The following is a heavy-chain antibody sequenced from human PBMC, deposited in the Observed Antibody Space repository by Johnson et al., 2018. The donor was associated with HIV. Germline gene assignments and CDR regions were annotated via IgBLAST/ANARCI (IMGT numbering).Heavy chain of an antibody. CDR2: IYSGDTT. V-gene: IGHV3-66*02. Sequence: VQLVESGGGLVQPGGSLRLSCAVSGFTVNGNYMSWVRQAPGKGLEWVSVIYSGDTTYYADSVKGRFTISRDTSKNKLYLQMTSLRPEYTAVYYCASDGWELLGVAAFDVWGQGTLVTVSS. D-gene: IGHD1-26*01. CDR1: GFTVNGNY. CDR3: ASDGWELLGVAAFDV. J-gene: IGHJ3*01.